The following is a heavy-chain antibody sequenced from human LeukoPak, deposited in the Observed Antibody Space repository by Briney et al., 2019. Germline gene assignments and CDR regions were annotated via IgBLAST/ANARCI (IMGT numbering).Heavy chain of an antibody. J-gene: IGHJ5*02. V-gene: IGHV3-53*01. CDR2: IYPAGTT. CDR1: GFTVSNSY. CDR3: AREQAYWFGP. Sequence: PGGSLRLSCAPSGFTVSNSYMTWVRQAPGKGLEWVSFIYPAGTTSYADSVKGRFTISRDSSKNTLHLQMNSLRADHTAVYYCAREQAYWFGPWGQGSLVTVSS.